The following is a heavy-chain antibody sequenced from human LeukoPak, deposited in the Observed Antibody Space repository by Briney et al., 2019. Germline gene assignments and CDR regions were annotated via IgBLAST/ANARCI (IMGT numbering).Heavy chain of an antibody. CDR2: ISSSSSTI. V-gene: IGHV3-48*02. CDR1: GFTFSSYS. CDR3: ARDRIAVAGPYYYYYGMDV. J-gene: IGHJ6*02. D-gene: IGHD6-19*01. Sequence: GGSLRLSCAASGFTFSSYSMNWVRQAPGKGLEWVSYISSSSSTIYYANSVKGRFTISRDNAKNSLYLQMNSLRDEDTAVYYCARDRIAVAGPYYYYYGMDVWGQGTTVTVSS.